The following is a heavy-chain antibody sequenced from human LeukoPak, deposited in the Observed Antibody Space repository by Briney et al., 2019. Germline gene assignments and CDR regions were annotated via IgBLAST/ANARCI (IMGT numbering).Heavy chain of an antibody. CDR2: ISYSGST. CDR1: SGSICTYY. Sequence: PSETLSLTCTVSSGSICTYYWAWIRQTPGKGLEWIGYISYSGSTKHNPSLTRRITMSLDTSKNQFSLELRSMTAADTAMYYCARQAGSFTTFDFWGQGTLVTVSS. J-gene: IGHJ4*02. CDR3: ARQAGSFTTFDF. D-gene: IGHD1-26*01. V-gene: IGHV4-59*08.